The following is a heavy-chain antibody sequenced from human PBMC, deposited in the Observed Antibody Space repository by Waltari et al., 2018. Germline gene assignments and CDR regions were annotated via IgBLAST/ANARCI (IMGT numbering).Heavy chain of an antibody. D-gene: IGHD3-9*01. J-gene: IGHJ3*01. V-gene: IGHV3-7*01. CDR2: IKQDVSAK. CDR3: ARTIGGGAFDL. Sequence: EVQLVDSGGGLVQPGGSLRLSCAASGFTFTYYWMSWVRQAPGKGREGQANIKQDVSAKYYGDALKGRFTISRDNAKNSLYLQMNSLTAEDTAVYYCARTIGGGAFDLWGQGTMVTVSS. CDR1: GFTFTYYW.